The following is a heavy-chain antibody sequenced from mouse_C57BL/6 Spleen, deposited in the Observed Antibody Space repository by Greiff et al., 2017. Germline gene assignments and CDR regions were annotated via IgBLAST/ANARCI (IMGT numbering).Heavy chain of an antibody. CDR2: INYDGSST. D-gene: IGHD2-4*01. CDR3: ARGGDYDGSDY. V-gene: IGHV5-16*01. Sequence: EVQLKESEGGLVQPGSSMKLSCTASGFTFSDYYMAWVRQVPEKGLEWVANINYDGSSTYYLDSLKSRFIISRDNAKNILYLQMSSLKSEDTATYYCARGGDYDGSDYWGQGTTLTVSS. CDR1: GFTFSDYY. J-gene: IGHJ2*01.